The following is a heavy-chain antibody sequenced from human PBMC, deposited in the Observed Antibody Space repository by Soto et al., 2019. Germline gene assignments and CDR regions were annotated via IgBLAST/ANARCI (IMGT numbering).Heavy chain of an antibody. CDR2: IYYSGST. D-gene: IGHD1-7*01. CDR3: ARETGENWTYEAH. J-gene: IGHJ1*01. Sequence: QVQLQESGPGLVKPSQTLSLTCTVSGVPISTDDYYWTWIRQPPGKGLEWIGYIYYSGSTYYNWSLKSRVTISIDTSRNHFSLNLQSATAADTALYYCARETGENWTYEAHWGPGTLVTVSS. V-gene: IGHV4-30-4*01. CDR1: GVPISTDDYY.